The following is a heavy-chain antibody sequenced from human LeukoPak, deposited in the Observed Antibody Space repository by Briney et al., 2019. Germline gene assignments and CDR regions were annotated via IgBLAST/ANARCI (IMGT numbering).Heavy chain of an antibody. D-gene: IGHD2-2*01. J-gene: IGHJ4*02. CDR1: GFIFSSAW. CDR2: IKNKTNGGTT. V-gene: IGHV3-15*01. CDR3: ARGLCSSTSCYQGPFDY. Sequence: GGSLRLSCAASGFIFSSAWMTWVRQAPGKGLEWVGHIKNKTNGGTTDYAAPVKGRFIIPRDDSKNTLYLQMNSLRTEDTAVYYCARGLCSSTSCYQGPFDYWGQGMLVTVSS.